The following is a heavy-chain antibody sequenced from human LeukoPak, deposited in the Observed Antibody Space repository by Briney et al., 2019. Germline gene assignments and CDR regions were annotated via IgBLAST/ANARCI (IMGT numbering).Heavy chain of an antibody. D-gene: IGHD3-10*01. CDR1: GYTFTGYY. Sequence: ASVKVSCKASGYTFTGYYMHGVRQAPGQGLEWMGWINPNSGGTNYAQKFQDRVTMTRDTSISSTYMELSRLKSDDTAVYYCARSGHRRYYYASGPDYWGQGTLVTVSS. CDR3: ARSGHRRYYYASGPDY. V-gene: IGHV1-2*02. CDR2: INPNSGGT. J-gene: IGHJ4*02.